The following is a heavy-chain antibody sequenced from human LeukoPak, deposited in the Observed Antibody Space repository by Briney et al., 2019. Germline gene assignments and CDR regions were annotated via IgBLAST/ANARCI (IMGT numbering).Heavy chain of an antibody. CDR1: GFIFSNYW. J-gene: IGHJ4*02. CDR3: VKVSIAVAGSDY. CDR2: IKEDGSEK. V-gene: IGHV3-7*01. Sequence: PGGSLRLSCAASGFIFSNYWMTWVRQAPGKGLEWVANIKEDGSEKYYLDSVSGRFTISRDNAKNSLYLQMNGLRAEDTAVYYCVKVSIAVAGSDYWGRGTLVTVSS. D-gene: IGHD6-13*01.